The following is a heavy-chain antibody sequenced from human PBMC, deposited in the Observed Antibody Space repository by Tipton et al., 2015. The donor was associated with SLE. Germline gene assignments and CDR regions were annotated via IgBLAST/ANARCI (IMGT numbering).Heavy chain of an antibody. Sequence: TLSLTCTVSGGSISSSSYYWGWIRQPPGKGLEWIGFIYYSGSTNYNPSLKSRVTISVDTSKNQFSLKLRSVTAADSAVYYCAGDKPYCGGDCATSGRGFDPWGQGILVTVSS. CDR1: GGSISSSSYY. CDR2: IYYSGST. D-gene: IGHD2-21*01. CDR3: AGDKPYCGGDCATSGRGFDP. J-gene: IGHJ5*02. V-gene: IGHV4-39*07.